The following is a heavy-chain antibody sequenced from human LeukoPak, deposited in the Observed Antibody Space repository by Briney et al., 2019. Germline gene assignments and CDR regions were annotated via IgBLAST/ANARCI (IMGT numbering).Heavy chain of an antibody. Sequence: ASVKVSCKASGYTFTDNHMYWIRQAPGQGLECMGWISPNSGGTNYAQKFQGRITITGDTSISTGYMELSSLRSDDTAVYYCARELGRNAFDVWGQGTMVTVSS. CDR1: GYTFTDNH. CDR3: ARELGRNAFDV. D-gene: IGHD7-27*01. V-gene: IGHV1-2*02. J-gene: IGHJ3*01. CDR2: ISPNSGGT.